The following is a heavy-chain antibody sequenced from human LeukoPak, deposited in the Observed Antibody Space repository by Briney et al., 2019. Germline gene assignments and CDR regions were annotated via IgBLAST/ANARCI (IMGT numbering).Heavy chain of an antibody. CDR1: GFTFSNYW. J-gene: IGHJ5*02. CDR2: INSDGSNT. CDR3: ATDRA. V-gene: IGHV3-74*01. Sequence: GGSLRLSCADSGFTFSNYWMHWGREAPGEGLVWVSRINSDGSNTNYAESVKGRFTISRDNAKNTVYLQMNSLRAEDTAVYYCATDRAWGQGTLVTVSS.